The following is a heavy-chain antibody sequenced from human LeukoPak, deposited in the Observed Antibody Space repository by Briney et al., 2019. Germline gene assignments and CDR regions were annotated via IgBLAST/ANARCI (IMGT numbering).Heavy chain of an antibody. D-gene: IGHD1-26*01. V-gene: IGHV4-39*01. Sequence: PGGSLRLSCAASGFTFSNYAMSWVRQAPGKGLEWIGSIYYSGSTYYNPSLKSRVTISVDTSKNQFSLKLSSVTAADTAVYYCARTVGATCDYWGQGTLVTVSS. CDR3: ARTVGATCDY. CDR1: GFTFSNYA. CDR2: IYYSGST. J-gene: IGHJ4*02.